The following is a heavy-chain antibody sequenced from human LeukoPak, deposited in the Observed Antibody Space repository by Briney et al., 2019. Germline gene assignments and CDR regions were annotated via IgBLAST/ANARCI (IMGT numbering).Heavy chain of an antibody. D-gene: IGHD3-22*01. CDR1: GGSVSSGSYY. J-gene: IGHJ4*02. V-gene: IGHV4-61*01. CDR3: ARDPSGYFNY. Sequence: PSETLSLTCAVSGGSVSSGSYYWSWIRQPPGKGLEWIGYIYDSGSTNYNPSLKSRVTISVDTSKNQFSLKLSSVTAADTAVYYCARDPSGYFNYWGQGTLVTVSS. CDR2: IYDSGST.